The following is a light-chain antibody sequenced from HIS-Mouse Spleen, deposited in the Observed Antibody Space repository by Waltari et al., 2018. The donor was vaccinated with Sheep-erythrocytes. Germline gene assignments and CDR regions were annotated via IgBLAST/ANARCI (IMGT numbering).Light chain of an antibody. CDR3: QAWDSSTAVV. Sequence: SYELTQPPSVSVSPGQTASITCSGDKLGDKYACWYQQKPGQSPVLVIYQDSKRPSGFPERVSGSNSGNTATLTISGTQAMDEADYYCQAWDSSTAVVFGGGTKLTVL. CDR1: KLGDKY. V-gene: IGLV3-1*01. CDR2: QDS. J-gene: IGLJ2*01.